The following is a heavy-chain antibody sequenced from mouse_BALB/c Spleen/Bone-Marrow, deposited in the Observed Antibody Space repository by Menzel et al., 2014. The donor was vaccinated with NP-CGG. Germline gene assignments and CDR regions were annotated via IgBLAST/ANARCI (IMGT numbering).Heavy chain of an antibody. Sequence: DVKLVESGGGLVKPGGSLKLSCAASGFTFSSYAMSWVRQSPEKRLEWVAEISSGGSYTYYPDTVTGRYTISRDNAKNTLYVEMSSMRFEDTAMYYCAREGYDEQMGYWGQGTSVTVSS. V-gene: IGHV5-9-4*01. D-gene: IGHD2-2*01. CDR2: ISSGGSYT. J-gene: IGHJ4*01. CDR3: AREGYDEQMGY. CDR1: GFTFSSYA.